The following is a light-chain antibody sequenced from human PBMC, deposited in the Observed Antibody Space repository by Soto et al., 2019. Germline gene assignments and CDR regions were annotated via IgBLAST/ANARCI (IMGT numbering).Light chain of an antibody. V-gene: IGKV1-17*01. CDR2: AAS. CDR3: LQHNSYPRT. CDR1: QGIRNG. J-gene: IGKJ1*01. Sequence: DIQMTQSPSSLSASVGDRVTITCRASQGIRNGLGWYQQKPGKAPKRLIYAASSLQSGVPSRFSGSGSGTKFTLTISSLQPEDFATYYCLQHNSYPRTFGQGTKVEI.